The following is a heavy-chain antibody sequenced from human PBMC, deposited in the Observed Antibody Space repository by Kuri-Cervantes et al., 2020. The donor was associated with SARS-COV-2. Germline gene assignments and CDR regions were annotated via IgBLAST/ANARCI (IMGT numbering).Heavy chain of an antibody. J-gene: IGHJ6*03. CDR2: ISYDGSNK. D-gene: IGHD3-3*01. Sequence: LSLTCAASGFTFSSYAMHWVRQAPGKGLEWVAVISYDGSNKYYADSVKGRFTISRDNSKNTLYLQMNSLRAEDTAVYYCAKEYYDFWSGYYYYYMDVWGKGTTVTVSS. CDR3: AKEYYDFWSGYYYYYMDV. V-gene: IGHV3-30-3*01. CDR1: GFTFSSYA.